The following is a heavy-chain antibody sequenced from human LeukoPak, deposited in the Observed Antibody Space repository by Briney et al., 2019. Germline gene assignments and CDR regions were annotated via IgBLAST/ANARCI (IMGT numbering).Heavy chain of an antibody. J-gene: IGHJ4*02. D-gene: IGHD2-8*01. Sequence: SETLSLTCTVSGASISIGFYYWSWIRQHPGKGLEWIGYIYYSGSTYYNPSLKSRVTMSVDTSKNQFSLKLSSVTAADTAVYYCARGDIVLMVYAILWGQGTLVTVSS. CDR2: IYYSGST. V-gene: IGHV4-31*03. CDR3: ARGDIVLMVYAIL. CDR1: GASISIGFYY.